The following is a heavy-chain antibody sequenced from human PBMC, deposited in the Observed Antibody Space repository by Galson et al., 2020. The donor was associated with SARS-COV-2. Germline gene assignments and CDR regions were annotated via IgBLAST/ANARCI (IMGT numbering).Heavy chain of an antibody. Sequence: SETLSLTCTVSGGSISSSSYYWGWIRQPPGKGLEWIGSIYYSGSTYYNPSLKSRVTISVDTSKNQFSLKLSSVTAADTAVYYCARHFAYYDFWSGYYMGNYFDYWGQGTLVTVSS. CDR2: IYYSGST. D-gene: IGHD3-3*01. V-gene: IGHV4-39*01. CDR3: ARHFAYYDFWSGYYMGNYFDY. J-gene: IGHJ4*02. CDR1: GGSISSSSYY.